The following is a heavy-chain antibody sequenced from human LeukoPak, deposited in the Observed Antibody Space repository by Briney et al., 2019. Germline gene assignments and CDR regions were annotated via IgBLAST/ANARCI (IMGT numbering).Heavy chain of an antibody. CDR1: GGTFSSYA. CDR3: AREGKYCGGDCYSTDDAFDI. V-gene: IGHV1-69*04. CDR2: IIPILGIA. J-gene: IGHJ3*02. D-gene: IGHD2-21*02. Sequence: SVKVSCKASGGTFSSYAISWVRQAPGQGLEWMGRIIPILGIANYAQKFQGRVTITADKSTSTAYMELSSLRSEDTAVYYCAREGKYCGGDCYSTDDAFDIWGQGTMVTVSS.